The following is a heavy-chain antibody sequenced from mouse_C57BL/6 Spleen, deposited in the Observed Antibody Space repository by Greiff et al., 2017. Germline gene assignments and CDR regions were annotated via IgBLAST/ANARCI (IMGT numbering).Heavy chain of an antibody. Sequence: DVMLVESGEGLVKPGGSLKLSCAASGFTFSSYAMSWVRQTPEKRLEWVAYISSGGDYIYYADTVKGRFTISRDNARNTLYLQMSSLKSEDTAMYYCTREGSYYGSSYPAWFAYWGQGTLVTVSA. V-gene: IGHV5-9-1*02. J-gene: IGHJ3*01. CDR2: ISSGGDYI. D-gene: IGHD1-1*01. CDR1: GFTFSSYA. CDR3: TREGSYYGSSYPAWFAY.